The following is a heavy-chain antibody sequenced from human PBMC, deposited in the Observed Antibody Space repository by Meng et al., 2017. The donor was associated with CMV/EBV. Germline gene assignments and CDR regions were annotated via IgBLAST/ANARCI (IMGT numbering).Heavy chain of an antibody. D-gene: IGHD2/OR15-2a*01. CDR2: IYSGGST. Sequence: SCAASGFTVSSHYMSWVRQAPGKGLEWVSVIYSGGSTYYADSVKGRFTISRDNSKNTLYLQMNSLRAEDTAVYYCARAASSSMTLDPWSQGTLVTVS. V-gene: IGHV3-66*02. J-gene: IGHJ5*02. CDR3: ARAASSSMTLDP. CDR1: GFTVSSHY.